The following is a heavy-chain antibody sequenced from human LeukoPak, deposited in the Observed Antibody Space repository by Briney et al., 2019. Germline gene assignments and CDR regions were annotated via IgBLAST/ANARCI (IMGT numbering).Heavy chain of an antibody. J-gene: IGHJ4*02. V-gene: IGHV2-5*02. CDR1: GFSLSTTGVG. D-gene: IGHD3-3*02. CDR2: IYWDDDK. CDR3: AHSVRLVIFRVAITLFDY. Sequence: ESGPTLVNPPQTLTLTCSFSGFSLSTTGVGVSWIRQPPGKALEWLALIYWDDDKRYSPSLRNRLSITKDTSKNQVVLTMTNMDPMDTSTYYYAHSVRLVIFRVAITLFDYWGQGTLVTVSS.